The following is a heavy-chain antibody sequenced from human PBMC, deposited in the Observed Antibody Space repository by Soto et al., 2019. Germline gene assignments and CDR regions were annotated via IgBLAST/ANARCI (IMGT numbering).Heavy chain of an antibody. Sequence: QVHLAESGGGVVQPGRSLRLSCVASGFTFNNFGMHWVRQAPGKGLEWLAVIWFDGSTTCYADSVRGRCTISRDNSKKSVYLEINSLRAEDTAVYYCAKNNNYYARSGQYYGDGGFDYWGQGTRVTVS. CDR1: GFTFNNFG. D-gene: IGHD3-22*01. CDR3: AKNNNYYARSGQYYGDGGFDY. CDR2: IWFDGSTT. V-gene: IGHV3-33*03. J-gene: IGHJ4*02.